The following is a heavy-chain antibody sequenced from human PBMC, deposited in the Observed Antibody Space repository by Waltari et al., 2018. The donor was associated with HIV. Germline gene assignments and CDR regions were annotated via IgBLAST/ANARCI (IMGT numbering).Heavy chain of an antibody. Sequence: EVQLLESGGGLVQPGGSLRLSCAAAGFTFSSYAMSWVRQAPGKGLQWVSIISGSGITTYSADSVKGRVTISRDNSENTLYLQINSLRAEDTAVYYCAKGAFDMVVVSALDSWGHGTLVTVSS. D-gene: IGHD2-21*01. J-gene: IGHJ5*01. CDR3: AKGAFDMVVVSALDS. CDR2: ISGSGITT. CDR1: GFTFSSYA. V-gene: IGHV3-23*01.